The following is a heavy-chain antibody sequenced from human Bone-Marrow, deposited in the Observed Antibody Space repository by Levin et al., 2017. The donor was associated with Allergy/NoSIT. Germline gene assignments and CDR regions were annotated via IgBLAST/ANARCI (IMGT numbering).Heavy chain of an antibody. V-gene: IGHV3-21*04. CDR1: GITFSSYT. D-gene: IGHD3-3*01. Sequence: GESLKISCATSGITFSSYTMSWVRQAPGKGLEWVSSISSSSRYIYYADSVKGRFTISRDNAKNSLNLQINSLRVEATAVYYCARYRGDFWSTNHLGFNCHYYYGMDVWGQGTTVTVSS. CDR3: ARYRGDFWSTNHLGFNCHYYYGMDV. J-gene: IGHJ6*02. CDR2: ISSSSRYI.